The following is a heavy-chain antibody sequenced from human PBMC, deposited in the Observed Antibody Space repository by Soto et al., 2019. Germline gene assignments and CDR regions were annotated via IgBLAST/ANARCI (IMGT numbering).Heavy chain of an antibody. CDR2: IKPAIGSA. J-gene: IGHJ4*02. Sequence: QVQVVQSGAEVKEPGSSVKVSCKASGDIFTTYAINWVRQAPGQGLVWMGGIKPAIGSANYAPTFQGRLTITADDLTATAYMDLTSLTSEDMAVYYCARGLLVGHETVDYWGQGTLVTVSS. CDR3: ARGLLVGHETVDY. D-gene: IGHD1-26*01. V-gene: IGHV1-69*01. CDR1: GDIFTTYA.